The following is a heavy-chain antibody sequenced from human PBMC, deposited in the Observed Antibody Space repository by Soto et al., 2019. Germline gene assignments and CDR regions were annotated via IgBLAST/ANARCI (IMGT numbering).Heavy chain of an antibody. CDR2: IYSGGST. V-gene: IGHV3-66*01. CDR3: ARARGRRPSDAFDI. CDR1: GFTVSSNY. J-gene: IGHJ3*02. Sequence: GGSLRLSCAVSGFTVSSNYMSWVRPAPGKGLEWVSVIYSGGSTYYADNVKGRVTISRDTSKNTLYLQMNSLRAEDTAVYYCARARGRRPSDAFDIWGQGTMVTVSS.